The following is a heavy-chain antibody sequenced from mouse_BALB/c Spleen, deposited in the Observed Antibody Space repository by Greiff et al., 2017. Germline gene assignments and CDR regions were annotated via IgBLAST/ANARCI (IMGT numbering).Heavy chain of an antibody. V-gene: IGHV5-6*01. D-gene: IGHD2-2*01. Sequence: EVHLVESGGDLVKPGGSLKLSCAASGFTFSSYGMSWVRQTPDKRLEWVATISSGGSYTYYPDSVKGRFTISRDNAKNTLYLQMSSLKSEDTAMYYCARHYGYDEGYAMDYWGQGTSVTVSS. J-gene: IGHJ4*01. CDR1: GFTFSSYG. CDR3: ARHYGYDEGYAMDY. CDR2: ISSGGSYT.